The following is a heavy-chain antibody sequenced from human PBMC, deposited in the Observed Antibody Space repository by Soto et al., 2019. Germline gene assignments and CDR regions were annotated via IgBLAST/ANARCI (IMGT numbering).Heavy chain of an antibody. D-gene: IGHD6-13*01. CDR1: GFAFDGYV. V-gene: IGHV3-9*01. CDR3: AKGGSAALIAPSGRDNWFNP. CDR2: ITWNGGTI. Sequence: GGSLRLSCAVCGFAFDGYVMHWVRQPPGRGLEWVSGITWNGGTIRYVDSVKGRFTISRDNAENSLYLQMNSLRPEDTAVYYCAKGGSAALIAPSGRDNWFNPWGQGTQVTVSS. J-gene: IGHJ5*02.